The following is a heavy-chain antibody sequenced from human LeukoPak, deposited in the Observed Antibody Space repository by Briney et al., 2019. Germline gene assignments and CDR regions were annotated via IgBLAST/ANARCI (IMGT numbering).Heavy chain of an antibody. J-gene: IGHJ4*02. D-gene: IGHD6-13*01. CDR2: IIGGAGTT. V-gene: IGHV3-23*01. CDR1: GFTFSNYA. Sequence: TGGSLRLSCAAAGFTFSNYAMSWVRQAPGKGLEWVSGIIGGAGTTNYADSVKGRSTISRDNYKNTLSMQMKDLRAEDTEVYYCAKVGSASGSSWTGTDYWVQGILVTVSS. CDR3: AKVGSASGSSWTGTDY.